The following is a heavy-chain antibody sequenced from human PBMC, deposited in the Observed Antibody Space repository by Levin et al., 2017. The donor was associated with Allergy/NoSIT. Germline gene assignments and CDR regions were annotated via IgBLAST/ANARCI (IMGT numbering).Heavy chain of an antibody. J-gene: IGHJ3*02. V-gene: IGHV4-38-2*01. CDR1: GYSISSGYY. Sequence: SQTLSLTCAVSGYSISSGYYWGWIRQPPGKGLEWIGSIYHSESTYCNPSLKSRVTISVDTSKNQFSLKLSSVTAADTAVYYCARSSFHYGYLLHAFDIWGQGTMVTVSS. D-gene: IGHD5-18*01. CDR2: IYHSEST. CDR3: ARSSFHYGYLLHAFDI.